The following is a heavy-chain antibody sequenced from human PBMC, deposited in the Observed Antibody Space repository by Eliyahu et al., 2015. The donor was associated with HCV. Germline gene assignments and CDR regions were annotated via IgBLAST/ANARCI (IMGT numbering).Heavy chain of an antibody. CDR2: IYHSGST. Sequence: QVQLQESGPGLVKPSGTLSLTCAVSGGSISSSNWWSWVRQPPGKGLEWIGEIYHSGSTNYNPSLKSRVTISVDKSKNQFSLKLSSVTAADTAVYYCARGVRSSTYYDFWSGYYNVDYWGQGTLVTVSS. CDR3: ARGVRSSTYYDFWSGYYNVDY. V-gene: IGHV4-4*02. J-gene: IGHJ4*02. CDR1: GGSISSSNW. D-gene: IGHD3-3*01.